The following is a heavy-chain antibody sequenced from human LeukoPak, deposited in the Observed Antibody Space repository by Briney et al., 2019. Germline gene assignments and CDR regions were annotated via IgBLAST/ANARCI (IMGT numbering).Heavy chain of an antibody. Sequence: GESLKISCKGSGYSFTSYWIGWVRQMPGKGLEWMGIIYPGDSDTRYSPSFQGQVTISADKSISTAYLQWSSLKDSDTAMYYCARLFYGDYVGGIYFDYWGQGTLVTVSS. CDR1: GYSFTSYW. CDR2: IYPGDSDT. D-gene: IGHD4-17*01. V-gene: IGHV5-51*01. CDR3: ARLFYGDYVGGIYFDY. J-gene: IGHJ4*02.